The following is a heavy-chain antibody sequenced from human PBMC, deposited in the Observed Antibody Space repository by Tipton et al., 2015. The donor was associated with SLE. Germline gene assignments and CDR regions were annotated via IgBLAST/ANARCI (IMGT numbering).Heavy chain of an antibody. CDR3: ARDPPSAYYYGMDV. V-gene: IGHV4-39*07. CDR1: GGSMKSSGYY. J-gene: IGHJ6*02. CDR2: IYYSGST. Sequence: TLSLTCTVSGGSMKSSGYYWGWIRQPPRMGLEWIGTIYYSGSTYYNPSLKSRVTISVDMSKNQFFLNLTSVTAADTAMYYCARDPPSAYYYGMDVWGQGTTVTVSS.